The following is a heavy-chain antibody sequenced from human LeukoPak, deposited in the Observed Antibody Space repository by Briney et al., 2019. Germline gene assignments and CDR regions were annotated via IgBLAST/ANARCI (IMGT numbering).Heavy chain of an antibody. V-gene: IGHV1-2*02. Sequence: ASVKVSCKASGYTFTGYYMHWVRQAPGQGLEWMGWINPNSGGTNYAQKFQGRVTMTRDTSISTAYMEPSRLRSDDTAVYYCARVRELFFAFDIWGQGTMVTVSS. CDR2: INPNSGGT. CDR1: GYTFTGYY. D-gene: IGHD3-10*01. J-gene: IGHJ3*02. CDR3: ARVRELFFAFDI.